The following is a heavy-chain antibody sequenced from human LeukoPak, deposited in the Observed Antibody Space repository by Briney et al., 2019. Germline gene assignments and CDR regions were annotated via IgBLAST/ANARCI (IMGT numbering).Heavy chain of an antibody. CDR1: GFTFSSYN. CDR3: AELGITMIGGV. D-gene: IGHD3-10*02. V-gene: IGHV3-21*01. J-gene: IGHJ6*04. Sequence: GGSLRLSCAASGFTFSSYNMNWVRQAPGEGLEWVSSIVGSSVTYIYYADSVKGRFTISRDNAKNSLYLQMNSLRAEDTAVYYCAELGITMIGGVWGKGTTVTISS. CDR2: IVGSSVTYI.